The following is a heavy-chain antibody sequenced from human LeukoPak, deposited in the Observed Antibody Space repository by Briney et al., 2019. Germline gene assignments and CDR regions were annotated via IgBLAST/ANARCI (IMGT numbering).Heavy chain of an antibody. V-gene: IGHV3-30*18. J-gene: IGHJ5*02. CDR3: AKYTAMVT. Sequence: GGSLRLSCAASGFTFSSYGMHWVRQAPGKGLEWVAVISYDGSNKYYADSVKGRFTISRDNSKNTLYLQMNSLRAEDTAVYYCAKYTAMVTWGQGTLVTVSS. CDR2: ISYDGSNK. D-gene: IGHD5-18*01. CDR1: GFTFSSYG.